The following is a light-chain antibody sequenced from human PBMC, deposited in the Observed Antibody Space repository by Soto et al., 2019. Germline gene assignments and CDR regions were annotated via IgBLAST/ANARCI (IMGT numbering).Light chain of an antibody. Sequence: DIQMTQSPSTLSASVGDRVTITCRASQSISSWLAWYQQKPGKVPKLLIYKASTLESGVSSRFSGSGSGTEFTLTISSPQPDDLATYYCQQYSTTSLLTFGGGTKVDIK. CDR1: QSISSW. CDR3: QQYSTTSLLT. V-gene: IGKV1-5*03. J-gene: IGKJ4*01. CDR2: KAS.